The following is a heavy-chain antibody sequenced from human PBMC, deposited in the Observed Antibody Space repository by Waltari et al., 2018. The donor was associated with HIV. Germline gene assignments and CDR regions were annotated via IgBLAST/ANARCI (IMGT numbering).Heavy chain of an antibody. J-gene: IGHJ1*01. CDR1: GFSFTKSG. D-gene: IGHD6-19*01. V-gene: IGHV1-18*04. CDR2: IHTYTGNT. CDR3: VRDLSPMGKSGWYDS. Sequence: QVRLVQSGAEVKKPGASGQASCKDSGFSFTKSGLRWLRQAPGQGLEWMGWIHTYTGNTDSAEKFQGRVTMTRDTFTNTIYMELTTLKSDDSAIYYCVRDLSPMGKSGWYDSWGQGTVVTVSS.